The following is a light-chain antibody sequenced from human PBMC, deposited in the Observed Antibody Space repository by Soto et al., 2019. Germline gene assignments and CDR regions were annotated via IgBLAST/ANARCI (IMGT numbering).Light chain of an antibody. CDR2: DVF. Sequence: DIVLRQSPATLSLSPGERATLSCRASQGVSNYLAWYQQKSGQAPRLLIYDVFNRATGIPARFSGSGSGTDFTLTISSLEPEDSAVYYCQQRSNWPRITFGQGTRLEIK. CDR3: QQRSNWPRIT. V-gene: IGKV3-11*01. J-gene: IGKJ5*01. CDR1: QGVSNY.